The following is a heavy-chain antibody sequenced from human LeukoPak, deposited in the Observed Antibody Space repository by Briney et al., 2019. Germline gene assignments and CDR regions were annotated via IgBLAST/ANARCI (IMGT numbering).Heavy chain of an antibody. V-gene: IGHV1-46*01. CDR2: INPSGGGT. CDR1: GYTFTSYY. D-gene: IGHD6-13*01. Sequence: ASVKVSCKASGYTFTSYYMHWVRQAPGQGLEWMGIINPSGGGTSYAQKFQGRVTMTRDTSTSTVYMELSSLRSEDTAVHYCARSSDVWGSSWYWNYYYYGMDVWGQGTTVTVSS. J-gene: IGHJ6*02. CDR3: ARSSDVWGSSWYWNYYYYGMDV.